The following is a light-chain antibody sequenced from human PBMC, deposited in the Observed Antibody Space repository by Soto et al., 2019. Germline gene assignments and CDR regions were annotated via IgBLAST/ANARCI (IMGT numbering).Light chain of an antibody. CDR2: DAS. CDR1: QSVSSS. V-gene: IGKV3-11*01. CDR3: QQRKNWPEFT. J-gene: IGKJ3*01. Sequence: EIVLTQSPATLSLSPGERATLSCRASQSVSSSLVWYQQKRGQAPRLLIYDASNRDTGIPARFSGSGSGTDFTLSIISLEPEDFAVYYCQQRKNWPEFTFGPGTKVDIK.